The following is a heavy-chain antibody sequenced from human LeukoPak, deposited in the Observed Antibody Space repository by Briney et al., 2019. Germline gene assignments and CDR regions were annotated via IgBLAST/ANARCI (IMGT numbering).Heavy chain of an antibody. Sequence: KPSETLSLTCTVSGGSISSGSYYWSWIRQPAGKGLEWIGRIYTSGSTNYNPSLKSRVTISVDTSKNQFSLKLSSVTAADTAVYYCARVDYGEGVVGWFYDYWGQGTLVTVSS. V-gene: IGHV4-61*02. CDR2: IYTSGST. CDR3: ARVDYGEGVVGWFYDY. J-gene: IGHJ4*02. D-gene: IGHD4-17*01. CDR1: GGSISSGSYY.